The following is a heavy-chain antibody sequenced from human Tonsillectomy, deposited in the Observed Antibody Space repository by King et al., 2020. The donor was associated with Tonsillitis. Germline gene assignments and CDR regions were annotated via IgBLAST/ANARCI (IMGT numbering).Heavy chain of an antibody. D-gene: IGHD2-15*01. Sequence: VQLQESGPGLVKPSETLSLTCSVSGDSFSSYYWSWIRQPAGKGLEWVGRINTSGSTHYNPFLKSRVTTSVDMSKIQFSLKLTSVTAADTAVYYCARDLYVGYPWGQGTLVTVSS. J-gene: IGHJ5*02. V-gene: IGHV4-4*07. CDR2: INTSGST. CDR1: GDSFSSYY. CDR3: ARDLYVGYP.